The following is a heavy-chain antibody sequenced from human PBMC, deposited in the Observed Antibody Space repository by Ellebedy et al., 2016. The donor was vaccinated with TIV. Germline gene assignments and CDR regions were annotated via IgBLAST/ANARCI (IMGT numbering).Heavy chain of an antibody. CDR1: GFTFTDYS. Sequence: GGSLRLXXAASGFTFTDYSMHWVRQAPGKGPSWVSVISRSGGYTYYADSVQGRFTISRDNSKDTLYLQMNSLRAEDTAVYYCTKGYSSGRYVGWFDPWGQGTLVTVSS. D-gene: IGHD6-19*01. CDR2: ISRSGGYT. CDR3: TKGYSSGRYVGWFDP. J-gene: IGHJ5*02. V-gene: IGHV3-23*01.